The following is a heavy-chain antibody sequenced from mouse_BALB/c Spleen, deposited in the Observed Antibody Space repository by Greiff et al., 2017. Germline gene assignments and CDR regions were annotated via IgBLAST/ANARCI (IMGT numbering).Heavy chain of an antibody. Sequence: EVKLMESGGGLVQPGGSLKLSCAASGFTFSSYTMSWVRQTPEKRLEWVAYISNGGGSTYYPDTVKGRFTISRDNAKNTLYLQMSRGKCEDTAMYYCARHGAYWGQGTLVTVSA. CDR2: ISNGGGST. CDR3: ARHGAY. CDR1: GFTFSSYT. J-gene: IGHJ3*01. V-gene: IGHV5-12-2*01.